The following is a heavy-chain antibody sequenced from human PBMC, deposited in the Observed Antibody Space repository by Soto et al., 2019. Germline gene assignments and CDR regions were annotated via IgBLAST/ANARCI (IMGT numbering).Heavy chain of an antibody. J-gene: IGHJ4*02. CDR2: INWNGGST. CDR1: GFTFDDYG. D-gene: IGHD3-9*01. Sequence: GGSLRLSCAASGFTFDDYGMSWVRQAPGKGLEWVSGINWNGGSTGYADSVKGRFTISRDNAKNSLYLQMNSLRAEDTALYYCARVRSFGILTGYQRPGYFDYWGQGTLVTVS. CDR3: ARVRSFGILTGYQRPGYFDY. V-gene: IGHV3-20*04.